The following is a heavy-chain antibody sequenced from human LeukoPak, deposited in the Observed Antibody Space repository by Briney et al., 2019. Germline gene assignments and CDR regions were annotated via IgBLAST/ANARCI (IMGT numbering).Heavy chain of an antibody. D-gene: IGHD3-22*01. CDR3: ARELGANYYDSSGYYYDY. J-gene: IGHJ4*02. Sequence: PGGSLRLSCAASGFTFSNFWMTWVRQAPGKGLEWVANIKQDGSEKYYVDSAKGRFTISRDNAKNSLYLQMNSLRAEDTAVYYCARELGANYYDSSGYYYDYWGQETLVTVSS. CDR2: IKQDGSEK. V-gene: IGHV3-7*01. CDR1: GFTFSNFW.